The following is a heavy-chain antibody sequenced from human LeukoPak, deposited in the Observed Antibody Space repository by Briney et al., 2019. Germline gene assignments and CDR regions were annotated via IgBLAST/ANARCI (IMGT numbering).Heavy chain of an antibody. CDR1: GFTFSTYG. V-gene: IGHV3-23*01. J-gene: IGHJ4*02. D-gene: IGHD3-22*01. CDR2: ISGSGGRT. Sequence: GGTLRLSCAASGFTFSTYGMSWVRQAPGKGLEWVSSISGSGGRTYFADSVKGRFTISRDNSKNTLYLQMNSLRAEDTAVYYCAKGLIFYDDSGYHGYYFDYWGQGTLVTVSS. CDR3: AKGLIFYDDSGYHGYYFDY.